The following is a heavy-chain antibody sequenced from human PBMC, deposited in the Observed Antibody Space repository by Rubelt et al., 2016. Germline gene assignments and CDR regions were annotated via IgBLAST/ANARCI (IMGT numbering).Heavy chain of an antibody. CDR2: IDWDDDK. CDR1: GFSLSTSGMC. D-gene: IGHD3-22*01. V-gene: IGHV2-70*15. Sequence: QVTLRESGPALVKPTQTLTLTCTFSGFSLSTSGMCVSWIRQPPGKALEWLARIDWDDDKYYSTSLKTRHTISKDTSENQVFRTMTYMDPVDTATYYCARILLPDYYDSSGGMDVWGQGTTVTVSS. CDR3: ARILLPDYYDSSGGMDV. J-gene: IGHJ6*02.